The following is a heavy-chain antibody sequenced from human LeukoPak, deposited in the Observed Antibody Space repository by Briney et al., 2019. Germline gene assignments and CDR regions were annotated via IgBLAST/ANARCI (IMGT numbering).Heavy chain of an antibody. V-gene: IGHV4-39*01. J-gene: IGHJ5*02. CDR1: GGSISSSSYY. Sequence: SETLSLTCTVSGGSISSSSYYWGWIRQPPGKGLEWIGSIYYSGSTYYNPSLKSRVTISVDTSKNQFSLKLSSVTAADTAVYYCARTNGPWFDPWGQGTLVTVSS. D-gene: IGHD1-1*01. CDR3: ARTNGPWFDP. CDR2: IYYSGST.